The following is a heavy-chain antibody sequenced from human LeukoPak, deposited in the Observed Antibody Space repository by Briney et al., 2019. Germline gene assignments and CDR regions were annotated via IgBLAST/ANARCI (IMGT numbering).Heavy chain of an antibody. CDR1: GYTFTGYY. D-gene: IGHD6-13*01. J-gene: IGHJ6*02. CDR2: INPNSGGT. CDR3: AREKAAGSRYYYYYGMDV. Sequence: ASVKVSCKASGYTFTGYYMHWVRQAPGQGLEWMGWINPNSGGTNCAQKFQGRVTMTRDTSISTAYMELSRLRSDDTAVYYCAREKAAGSRYYYYYGMDVWGQGTTVTVSS. V-gene: IGHV1-2*02.